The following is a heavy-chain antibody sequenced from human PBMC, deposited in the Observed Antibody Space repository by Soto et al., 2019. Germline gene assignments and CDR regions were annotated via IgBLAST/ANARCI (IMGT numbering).Heavy chain of an antibody. CDR3: ARDRYSSGWYDY. J-gene: IGHJ4*02. V-gene: IGHV4-59*01. Sequence: ETLSLTCTVSGGSISSYYWSWIRQPPGKGLEWIGYIYYSGSTNYNPSLKSRVTISVDTSKNQFSLKLSSVTAADTAVYYCARDRYSSGWYDYWGQGTLVTVSS. CDR2: IYYSGST. CDR1: GGSISSYY. D-gene: IGHD6-19*01.